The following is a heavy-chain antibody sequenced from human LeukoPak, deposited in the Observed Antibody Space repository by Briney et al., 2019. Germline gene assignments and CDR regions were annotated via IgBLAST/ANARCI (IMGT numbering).Heavy chain of an antibody. CDR3: ARASFYSYDIDY. V-gene: IGHV4-31*03. CDR1: GGSISSGGYY. J-gene: IGHJ4*02. Sequence: SQTLTLTCTVSGGSISSGGYYWSWIRQHPGKGLEWIGYIYYSGSTYYNPSLKSRVTISVDTSKNQFSLKLSSVTAADTAVYYCARASFYSYDIDYWGQGTLVTVSS. CDR2: IYYSGST. D-gene: IGHD5-18*01.